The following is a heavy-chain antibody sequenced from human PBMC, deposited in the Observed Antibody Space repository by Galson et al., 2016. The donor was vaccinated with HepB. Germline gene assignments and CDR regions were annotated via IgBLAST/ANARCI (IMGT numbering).Heavy chain of an antibody. Sequence: SLRLSCAASGFTFSSHWMSWVRQAPGKGLEWVANIREDGGERHYVDSVKGRITISRDNAKNSLYLQLNSLRAEDTAVYYCAREVAFDSSSYYYYRFDPWGQGTLVTVSS. D-gene: IGHD3-22*01. V-gene: IGHV3-7*01. CDR2: IREDGGER. CDR1: GFTFSSHW. CDR3: AREVAFDSSSYYYYRFDP. J-gene: IGHJ5*02.